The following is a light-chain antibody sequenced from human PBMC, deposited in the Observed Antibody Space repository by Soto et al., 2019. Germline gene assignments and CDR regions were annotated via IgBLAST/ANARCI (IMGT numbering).Light chain of an antibody. CDR2: GAS. Sequence: EIELTQSPGTLSLSPGERAILSCRASQSINNRYLAWYQQMPGRAPRLLIHGASSRAAGIPDRFSGSGSGTYFTLTINRLEPEDFAVYYCHHYDNSPPFPFGPGTTVDI. V-gene: IGKV3-20*01. CDR1: QSINNRY. CDR3: HHYDNSPPFP. J-gene: IGKJ3*01.